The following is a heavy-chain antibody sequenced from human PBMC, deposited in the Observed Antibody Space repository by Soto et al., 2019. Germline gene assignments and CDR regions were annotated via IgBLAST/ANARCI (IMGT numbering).Heavy chain of an antibody. J-gene: IGHJ5*02. Sequence: EVQLVESGGGLVQPGVSLRLSCAASGFTVSSNYMSWVRQAPGNGLEWVSVIYSGGSTYYADSVKGRFTIARHDSKHTLYLQMNSLRAEDTAVYYCARESPEATFAPGGKGNLVTVSS. D-gene: IGHD5-12*01. CDR2: IYSGGST. V-gene: IGHV3-53*04. CDR1: GFTVSSNY. CDR3: ARESPEATFAP.